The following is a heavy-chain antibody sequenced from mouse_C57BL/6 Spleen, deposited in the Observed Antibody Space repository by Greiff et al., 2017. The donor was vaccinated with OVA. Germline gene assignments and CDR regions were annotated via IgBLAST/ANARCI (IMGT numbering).Heavy chain of an antibody. CDR2: IYPGSGGT. CDR1: GYAFTNYL. Sequence: QVQLQQSGAELVRPGTSVKVSCKASGYAFTNYLIEWVKQRPGQGLEWIGVIYPGSGGTNYNEKFKGKATLTADKSSSTAYMQLSSLTSEDSAVYFCASDYYGSSYAWFAYWGQGTLVTVSA. V-gene: IGHV1-54*01. J-gene: IGHJ3*01. CDR3: ASDYYGSSYAWFAY. D-gene: IGHD1-1*01.